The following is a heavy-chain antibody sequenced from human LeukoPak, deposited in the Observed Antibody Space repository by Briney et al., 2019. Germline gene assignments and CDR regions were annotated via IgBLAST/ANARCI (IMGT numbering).Heavy chain of an antibody. CDR2: ISGSGGST. V-gene: IGHV3-23*01. D-gene: IGHD1-20*01. CDR1: GFTFSSYA. J-gene: IGHJ6*03. Sequence: PGGSLRLSCAASGFTFSSYAMSWVRQAPGKGLEWVSAISGSGGSTYYADSVKGRFTISRDNSKNTLYLQMNSLRADDTAVYYCAKGNCVGYYYYYMDVWGKGTTVTVSS. CDR3: AKGNCVGYYYYYMDV.